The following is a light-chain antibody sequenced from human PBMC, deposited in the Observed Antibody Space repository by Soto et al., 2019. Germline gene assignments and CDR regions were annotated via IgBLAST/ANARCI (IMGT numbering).Light chain of an antibody. J-gene: IGKJ5*01. CDR1: QKLLHRNGYNY. V-gene: IGKV2-28*01. CDR2: LGS. CDR3: CKRLQKPPT. Sequence: DIVMTQSPLSLDVTPGEPASISCRSSQKLLHRNGYNYLDWYLQKPGQSPQLLTYLGSSRAAAGPARCSGSRSGTEYTPKNDRGEDADVGTDYYCKRLQKPPTFGQGTRLEIK.